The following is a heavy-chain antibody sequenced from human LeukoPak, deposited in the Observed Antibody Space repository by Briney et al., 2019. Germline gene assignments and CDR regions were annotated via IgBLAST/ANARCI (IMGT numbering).Heavy chain of an antibody. CDR1: GFILSNCA. CDR3: VKEVVATIPPL. CDR2: IDTKGTRT. V-gene: IGHV3-23*01. D-gene: IGHD5-12*01. J-gene: IGHJ4*02. Sequence: GGSLRLSCAASGFILSNCAMTWVRQAPGKGLEWVSGIDTKGTRTYYADSAKGRFTISRDNSKNTLFLQMNSLRAEDTAVYYCVKEVVATIPPLWGQGTLVTVSS.